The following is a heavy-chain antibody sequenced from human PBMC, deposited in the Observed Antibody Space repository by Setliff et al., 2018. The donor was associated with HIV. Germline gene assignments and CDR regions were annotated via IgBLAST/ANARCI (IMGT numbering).Heavy chain of an antibody. CDR1: GFTLSDYY. V-gene: IGHV3-72*01. J-gene: IGHJ1*01. CDR3: VRAAAGLDI. CDR2: TRNKANGYIT. Sequence: PGGSLRLSCAVSGFTLSDYYMDWVRQAPGKGLAWVGRTRNKANGYITEYGASAQGRFTISRDNSKDSLSLQMNNLKAEDTAVYYCVRAAAGLDIWSQGIRVTVSS.